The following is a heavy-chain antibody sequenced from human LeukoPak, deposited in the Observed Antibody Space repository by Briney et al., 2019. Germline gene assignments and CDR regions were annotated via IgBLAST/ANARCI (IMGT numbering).Heavy chain of an antibody. CDR2: IRYDGSNK. CDR1: GFTFSSYG. J-gene: IGHJ4*02. CDR3: AKSIPTISVYDSSGYYRV. Sequence: GGSLRLSCAASGFTFSSYGMHWVRQAPGKGLEWVAFIRYDGSNKYYADSVKGRFTISRDNSKNTLYLQMNSLRAEDTAVYYCAKSIPTISVYDSSGYYRVWGQGTLVTVSS. V-gene: IGHV3-30*02. D-gene: IGHD3-22*01.